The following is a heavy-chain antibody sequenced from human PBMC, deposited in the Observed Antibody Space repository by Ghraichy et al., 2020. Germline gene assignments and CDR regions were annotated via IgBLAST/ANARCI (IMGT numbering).Heavy chain of an antibody. CDR1: GFTVSSNY. J-gene: IGHJ4*02. CDR2: IYSGGST. Sequence: GGSLRLSCAASGFTVSSNYMSWVRQAPGKGLEWVSVIYSGGSTYYADSVKGRFTISRDNSKNTLYLQMNSLRAEDTAVYYCARLAPDIVVVVWGQGTLVTVSS. D-gene: IGHD2-15*01. V-gene: IGHV3-53*01. CDR3: ARLAPDIVVVV.